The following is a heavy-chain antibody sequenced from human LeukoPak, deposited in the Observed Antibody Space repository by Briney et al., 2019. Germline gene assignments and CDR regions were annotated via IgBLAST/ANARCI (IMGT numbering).Heavy chain of an antibody. CDR1: GGTFSSYA. J-gene: IGHJ1*01. CDR3: ARDSSEFRSLIPH. V-gene: IGHV1-69*13. Sequence: SVTVSCKASGGTFSSYAISWVRQAPGQGLEWMGGITPMFGTAKYAQKFQGRVTITADESTSTAYMELSSLRSEDTAVYYCARDSSEFRSLIPHWGQGTLVTVSS. CDR2: ITPMFGTA. D-gene: IGHD2-21*01.